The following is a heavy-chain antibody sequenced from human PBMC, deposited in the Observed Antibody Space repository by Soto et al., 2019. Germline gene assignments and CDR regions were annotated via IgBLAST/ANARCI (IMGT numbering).Heavy chain of an antibody. CDR2: IYYSGNT. Sequence: PSETLSLTCSVSGDSVNGGNYYWTWMRQPPGKGLEWIGHIYYSGNTNYSPSLKSRITISLDTTNNQFSLNLNSVTAADTAVYYCARVPVDTYMIYWSDPWGQGTLVTVSS. CDR1: GDSVNGGNYY. J-gene: IGHJ5*01. D-gene: IGHD3-16*01. V-gene: IGHV4-61*01. CDR3: ARVPVDTYMIYWSDP.